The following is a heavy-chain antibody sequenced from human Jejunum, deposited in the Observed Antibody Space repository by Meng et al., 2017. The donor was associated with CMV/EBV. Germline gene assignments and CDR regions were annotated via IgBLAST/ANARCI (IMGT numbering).Heavy chain of an antibody. D-gene: IGHD3-10*01. CDR3: AKVSTFAYGPGSYFDH. V-gene: IGHV3-23*01. CDR2: CGAKGDYI. CDR1: FTFTSYA. Sequence: FTFTSYAMTWVRQAPGKGLEWVSGCGAKGDYIYYADSVKGRITISRDNSKNTLYLQMDSLRAEDTALYYCAKVSTFAYGPGSYFDHWGQGTVVTVSS. J-gene: IGHJ4*02.